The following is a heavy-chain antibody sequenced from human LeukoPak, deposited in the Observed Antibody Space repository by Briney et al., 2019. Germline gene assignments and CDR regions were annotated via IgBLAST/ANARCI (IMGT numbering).Heavy chain of an antibody. CDR2: MYHTGRT. Sequence: SETLSLTCTVSGGSISTYFWSWIRQPPGQGLEWIGSMYHTGRTYYNQSLKSRVTISVDASKNQFSLKLSSVTAADTAVYYCARVKNTDAFDFWGQGTMVTVSS. J-gene: IGHJ3*01. D-gene: IGHD2/OR15-2a*01. CDR3: ARVKNTDAFDF. CDR1: GGSISTYF. V-gene: IGHV4-38-2*02.